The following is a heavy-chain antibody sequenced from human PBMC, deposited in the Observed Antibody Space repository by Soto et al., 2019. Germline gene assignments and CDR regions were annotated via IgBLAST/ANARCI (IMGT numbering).Heavy chain of an antibody. D-gene: IGHD3-3*01. CDR2: ISYDGSRT. CDR1: GFTFSRYG. Sequence: QVQLVESGGGVVQPGRPLRLSCAASGFTFSRYGVHWGRQAPGKGLEWVSFISYDGSRTYYADSVKGRFTISRDNSKNTVFLQMDSLRAEDTAVYYCAKNLLEEPADFYDTKADALDTWGQGTMVTVSS. V-gene: IGHV3-33*06. CDR3: AKNLLEEPADFYDTKADALDT. J-gene: IGHJ3*02.